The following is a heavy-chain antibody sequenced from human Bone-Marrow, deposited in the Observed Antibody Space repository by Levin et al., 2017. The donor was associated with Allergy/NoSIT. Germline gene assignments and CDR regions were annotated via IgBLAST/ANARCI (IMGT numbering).Heavy chain of an antibody. CDR3: TATIPVDKEIRFIKY. CDR2: IKRKSDSGTI. Sequence: GESLKISCAASGLIFTNAWMNWVRQAPGKGLEWVGLIKRKSDSGTIDYAAPVKGRFTVSRDDTKNTLYLQMNSLKTEDTGVYYCTATIPVDKEIRFIKYWGQGTLVIVSS. D-gene: IGHD6-19*01. J-gene: IGHJ4*02. V-gene: IGHV3-15*01. CDR1: GLIFTNAW.